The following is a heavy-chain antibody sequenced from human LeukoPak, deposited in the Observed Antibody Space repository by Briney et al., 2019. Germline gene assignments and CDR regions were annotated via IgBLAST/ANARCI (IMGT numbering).Heavy chain of an antibody. D-gene: IGHD3-22*01. CDR3: ARSAPYYYDSSGLTPFDY. J-gene: IGHJ4*02. CDR2: ISYDGSNK. V-gene: IGHV3-30*04. Sequence: SGGSLRLSCAASGFTFSSYAMHWVRQAPGKGLEWVAVISYDGSNKYYADSVKGRFTISRDNSKNTLYLQMNSLRAEDTAVYYCARSAPYYYDSSGLTPFDYWGQGTLVTVSS. CDR1: GFTFSSYA.